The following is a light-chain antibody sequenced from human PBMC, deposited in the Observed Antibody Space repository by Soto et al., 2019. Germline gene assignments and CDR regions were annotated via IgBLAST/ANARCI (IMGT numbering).Light chain of an antibody. Sequence: DIQMTQSPSTLPASVGDRVTITCRASQSISSWLAWYQQKPGKAPKLLIYDASSLESGVPSRFSGSGSGTEFTLTISSLQPDDFATYYCQQYNSYSQTFGQGTKVDIK. CDR2: DAS. V-gene: IGKV1-5*01. CDR3: QQYNSYSQT. CDR1: QSISSW. J-gene: IGKJ1*01.